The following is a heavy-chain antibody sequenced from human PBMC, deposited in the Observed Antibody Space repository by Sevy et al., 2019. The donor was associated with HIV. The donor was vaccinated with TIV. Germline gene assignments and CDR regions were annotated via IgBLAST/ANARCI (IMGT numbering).Heavy chain of an antibody. Sequence: GGSLRLSCAASGFTFSSYAMSWVRQAPGKGLEWVSAISGSGGSTYYADSVKGRLTISRDNSKNTLYLQRNSLRAEDTAVYYCAKAFSGYSYGYPYYFDYWGQGTLVTVSS. CDR1: GFTFSSYA. D-gene: IGHD5-18*01. CDR3: AKAFSGYSYGYPYYFDY. CDR2: ISGSGGST. V-gene: IGHV3-23*01. J-gene: IGHJ4*02.